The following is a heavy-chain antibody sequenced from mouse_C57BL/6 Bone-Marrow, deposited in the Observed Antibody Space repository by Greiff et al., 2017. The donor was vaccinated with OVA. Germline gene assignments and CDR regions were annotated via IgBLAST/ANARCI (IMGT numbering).Heavy chain of an antibody. D-gene: IGHD1-1*01. CDR1: GYAFSSSW. Sequence: LVESGPELVKPGASVKISCKASGYAFSSSWMNWVKQRPGKGLEWIGRIYPGDGDTNYNGKFKGKATLTADKSSSTAYMQLSSLTSEDSAVYFCARFIYYFDYWGQGTTLTVSS. CDR2: IYPGDGDT. J-gene: IGHJ2*01. CDR3: ARFIYYFDY. V-gene: IGHV1-82*01.